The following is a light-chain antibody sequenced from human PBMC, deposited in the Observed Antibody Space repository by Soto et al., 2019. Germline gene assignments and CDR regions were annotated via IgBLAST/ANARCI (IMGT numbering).Light chain of an antibody. J-gene: IGLJ3*02. Sequence: QSVLTQPPSVSGAPGQRVTISCTGSSSNIGTTYDVHWYQQFPGTAPKLLIYANSNRPSGVPDRFSGSKSGTSASLAITGLQAEDESDHYCISYTSSSTWVFGGGTKLTVL. CDR2: ANS. V-gene: IGLV1-40*01. CDR1: SSNIGTTYD. CDR3: ISYTSSSTWV.